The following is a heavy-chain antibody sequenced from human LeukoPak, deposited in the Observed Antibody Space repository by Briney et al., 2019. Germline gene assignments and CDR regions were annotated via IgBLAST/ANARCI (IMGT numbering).Heavy chain of an antibody. V-gene: IGHV4-39*01. CDR1: GGSISSSSYY. CDR2: IYYSGST. Sequence: PSETLSLTCTVSGGSISSSSYYWGWIRQPPGKGLEWIGSIYYSGSTYYNPSLKSRVTISVDTSKNKFSLKLSSVTAADTAVYYCARQCVNSSGWYLGGYYMDVWGKGTTVTVSS. CDR3: ARQCVNSSGWYLGGYYMDV. J-gene: IGHJ6*03. D-gene: IGHD6-19*01.